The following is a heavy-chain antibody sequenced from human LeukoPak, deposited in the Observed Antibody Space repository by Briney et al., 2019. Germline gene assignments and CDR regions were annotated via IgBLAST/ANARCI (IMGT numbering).Heavy chain of an antibody. D-gene: IGHD4-11*01. V-gene: IGHV5-51*01. CDR2: IYPYDSET. J-gene: IGHJ4*02. CDR1: GYSFTGFW. CDR3: ARVSPRDGHSRPFYFDS. Sequence: GESLKISCKASGYSFTGFWIGWVRQMPGKGLEWMGIIYPYDSETRYSPSFQGQVTISADKSISTAYLQWSSLKASDTAMYYCARVSPRDGHSRPFYFDSWGQGALVTVSS.